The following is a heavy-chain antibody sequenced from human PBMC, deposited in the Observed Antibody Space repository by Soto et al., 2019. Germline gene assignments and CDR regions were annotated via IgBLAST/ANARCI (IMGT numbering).Heavy chain of an antibody. Sequence: QVQLVESGGGVVQPGRSLRLSCVASGFSFRSYGMQWVRQAPGKGLEWVALISDDGNNKYYRDSVKGRFTVSRDNSKNTLYLQVNSLRPEDTAVYYCVGGHYFGDYWGQGTLVTVSS. CDR2: ISDDGNNK. D-gene: IGHD3-10*01. CDR1: GFSFRSYG. J-gene: IGHJ4*02. CDR3: VGGHYFGDY. V-gene: IGHV3-30*03.